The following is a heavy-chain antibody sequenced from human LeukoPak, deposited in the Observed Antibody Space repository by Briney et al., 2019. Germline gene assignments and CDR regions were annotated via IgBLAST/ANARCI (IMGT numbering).Heavy chain of an antibody. CDR2: IMGGGGST. Sequence: GGSLRLSCAASGFTFSSYAMSWVRQAPGKGRKGVSDIMGGGGSTYYADSVKGRFTISRDNSKNTLYLQMNSLRAEDTAVYYCAKDGAYYYDSSGYPGDDAFDIWGQGTMVTVSS. V-gene: IGHV3-23*01. D-gene: IGHD3-22*01. J-gene: IGHJ3*02. CDR1: GFTFSSYA. CDR3: AKDGAYYYDSSGYPGDDAFDI.